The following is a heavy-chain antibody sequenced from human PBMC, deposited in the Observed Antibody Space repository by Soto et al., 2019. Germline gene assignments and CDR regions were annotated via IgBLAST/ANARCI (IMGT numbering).Heavy chain of an antibody. CDR2: IYTSGST. V-gene: IGHV4-4*07. CDR1: VGSISSYY. D-gene: IGHD6-13*01. J-gene: IGHJ6*02. Sequence: SETLSLTCTVSVGSISSYYWSWIRQPAGKGLEWIGRIYTSGSTNYNPSLKSRVTMSVDTSKNQFSLKLSSVTAADTAVYYCARGPQAAAGHYYYGMDVWGQGTTVTVSS. CDR3: ARGPQAAAGHYYYGMDV.